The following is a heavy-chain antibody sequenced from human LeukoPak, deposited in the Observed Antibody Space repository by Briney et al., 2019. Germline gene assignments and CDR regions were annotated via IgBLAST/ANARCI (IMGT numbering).Heavy chain of an antibody. V-gene: IGHV4-34*01. J-gene: IGHJ4*02. CDR1: GGSFSGYY. D-gene: IGHD2-15*01. CDR3: AGRVVVAATANFDY. Sequence: SETLSLTCAVYGGSFSGYYWSWIRQPPGKGLEWIGEINHSGSTNYNPSLKSRVTISVDTSKHQFSLKLSSVTAADTAVYYCAGRVVVAATANFDYWGQGTLVTVSS. CDR2: INHSGST.